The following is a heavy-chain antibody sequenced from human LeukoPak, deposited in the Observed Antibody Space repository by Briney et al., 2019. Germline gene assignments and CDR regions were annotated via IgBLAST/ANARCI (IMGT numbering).Heavy chain of an antibody. V-gene: IGHV4-39*07. CDR1: GDSISSSSYY. D-gene: IGHD3-22*01. CDR3: AATYYYDSSGYLGVFAY. Sequence: SETLSLTCTVSGDSISSSSYYWGWIRQPPGKGLEWIGTIFYSGTTYYNPSLKSRVTISVDTSKNQFSLKLSSVTAADTAVYYCAATYYYDSSGYLGVFAYWGQGTLVTVSS. J-gene: IGHJ4*02. CDR2: IFYSGTT.